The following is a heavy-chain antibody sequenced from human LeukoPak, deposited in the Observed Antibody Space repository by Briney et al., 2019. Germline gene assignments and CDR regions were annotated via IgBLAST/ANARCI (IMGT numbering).Heavy chain of an antibody. V-gene: IGHV3-74*01. CDR3: ARALVEGVTLNAFDI. Sequence: PGGSLRLSCAASGFSFSSYWMHWVRQAPGKGLVWVARIKNDGSSTNYADSVEGRFTISRDNAKKTLYVQMNSLRAEDTAVYYCARALVEGVTLNAFDIWGQGTRVTVSS. D-gene: IGHD2-15*01. CDR1: GFSFSSYW. CDR2: IKNDGSST. J-gene: IGHJ3*02.